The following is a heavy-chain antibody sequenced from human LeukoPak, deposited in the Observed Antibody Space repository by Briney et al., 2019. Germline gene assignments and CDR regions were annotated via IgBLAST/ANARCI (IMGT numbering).Heavy chain of an antibody. D-gene: IGHD5-24*01. J-gene: IGHJ3*02. V-gene: IGHV3-64*04. Sequence: PGGSLRLSCSASGFTFSTYAMHWVRQAPGKGLEYVSAISPNGDSTYYADSVKGRFTISRDNSKNTLYLQMNSLRAEDTAVYYCARVKLRWLQFDAFDIRGQGTMVTVSS. CDR2: ISPNGDST. CDR1: GFTFSTYA. CDR3: ARVKLRWLQFDAFDI.